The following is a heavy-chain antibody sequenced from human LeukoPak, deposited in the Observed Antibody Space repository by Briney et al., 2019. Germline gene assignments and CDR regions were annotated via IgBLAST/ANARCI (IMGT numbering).Heavy chain of an antibody. Sequence: PSETLSLTCTVSGGSISSSSYYWGWIRQPPGKGLEWIGSIYYSGSTYYNPSLKSRVTISVDTSKNQFSLKLSSVTAADTAVYYCAGTKYSSSWFDYWGQGTLVTVSS. CDR3: AGTKYSSSWFDY. CDR1: GGSISSSSYY. J-gene: IGHJ4*02. D-gene: IGHD6-13*01. V-gene: IGHV4-39*07. CDR2: IYYSGST.